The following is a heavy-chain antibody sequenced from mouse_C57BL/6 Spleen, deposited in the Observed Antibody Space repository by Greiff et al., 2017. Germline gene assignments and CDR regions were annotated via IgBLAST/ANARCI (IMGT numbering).Heavy chain of an antibody. J-gene: IGHJ1*03. V-gene: IGHV1-64*01. CDR3: ARHCGSTNWYFDV. Sequence: QVQLQQPGAELVKPGASVKLSCKASGYTFTSYWMHWVKQRPGQGLEWIGMNHPNSGSTNYNEKFKSKATLTVDKSSSTAYMQLSSLTSEDSAVYYCARHCGSTNWYFDVWGTGTTVTVSS. CDR1: GYTFTSYW. D-gene: IGHD1-1*01. CDR2: NHPNSGST.